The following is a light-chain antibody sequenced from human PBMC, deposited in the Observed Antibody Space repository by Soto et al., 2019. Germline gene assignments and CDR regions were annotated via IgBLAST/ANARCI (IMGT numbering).Light chain of an antibody. Sequence: EVVMTQSPAPLSVSPGERAALSCRASQSISSNLAWYQQKPGQPPRLLISGASTRATGIPATFSGSGSGTNFTLTISSLQSEDFAVYYCQQYNNWPLTFGGGTKVDIK. CDR3: QQYNNWPLT. CDR1: QSISSN. CDR2: GAS. V-gene: IGKV3-15*01. J-gene: IGKJ4*01.